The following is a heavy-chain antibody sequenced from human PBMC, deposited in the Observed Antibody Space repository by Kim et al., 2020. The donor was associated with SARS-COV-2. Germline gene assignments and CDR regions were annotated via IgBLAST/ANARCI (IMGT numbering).Heavy chain of an antibody. CDR2: IYSDGSST. J-gene: IGHJ4*02. CDR1: GFTFSSYW. D-gene: IGHD3-22*01. Sequence: GGSLRLSCAASGFTFSSYWMHWVRQAPGKGLVWVSRIYSDGSSTSYADSVKGRFTISRDNAKNTLYLQMNSLRAEDTALYYCARREVDRSGTYYGDYWGQGTLVTVSS. CDR3: ARREVDRSGTYYGDY. V-gene: IGHV3-74*01.